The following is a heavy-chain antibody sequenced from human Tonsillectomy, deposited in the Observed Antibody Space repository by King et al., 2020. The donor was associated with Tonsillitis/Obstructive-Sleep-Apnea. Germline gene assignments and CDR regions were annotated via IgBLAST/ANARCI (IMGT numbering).Heavy chain of an antibody. V-gene: IGHV5-51*01. D-gene: IGHD4-11*01. CDR2: IYPGDSDT. CDR1: GYSFTSYW. J-gene: IGHJ4*02. CDR3: ARSLGVGGTVTSFDY. Sequence: VQLVESGAEVKKPGESLKISCTGSGYSFTSYWIGWVRQMPGKGLEWMGIIYPGDSDTRYSPSFQGQVTISADKSISTAYLQWSSLKASDTAMYYCARSLGVGGTVTSFDYWGQGTLVTVSS.